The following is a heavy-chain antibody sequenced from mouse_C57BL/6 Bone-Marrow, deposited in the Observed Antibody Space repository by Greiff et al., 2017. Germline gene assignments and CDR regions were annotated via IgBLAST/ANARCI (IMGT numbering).Heavy chain of an antibody. V-gene: IGHV1-64*01. CDR1: GYTFTSYW. J-gene: IGHJ2*01. D-gene: IGHD2-14*01. Sequence: QVQLQQPGAELVKPGASVKLSCKASGYTFTSYWMHWVKQRPGQGLEWIGMIHPNSGSTNYNEKFKSKATLTVEKSSSTAYMQLSSLTSEDSAVYYCARVYYRCYFDYWGQGTTLTVSS. CDR3: ARVYYRCYFDY. CDR2: IHPNSGST.